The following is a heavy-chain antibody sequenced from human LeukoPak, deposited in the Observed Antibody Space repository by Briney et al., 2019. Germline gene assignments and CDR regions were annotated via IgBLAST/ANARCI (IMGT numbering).Heavy chain of an antibody. CDR3: AKGTFVVVVAATGYYFDY. CDR2: ISGSGGST. J-gene: IGHJ4*02. Sequence: PGGSLRLSCAASGFTFSSYTMSWVRQAPGKGLEWVSAISGSGGSTYYADSVKGRFTISRDNSKNTLYLQINSLRAEDTAVYCCAKGTFVVVVAATGYYFDYWGQGTLVTVSS. D-gene: IGHD2-15*01. V-gene: IGHV3-23*01. CDR1: GFTFSSYT.